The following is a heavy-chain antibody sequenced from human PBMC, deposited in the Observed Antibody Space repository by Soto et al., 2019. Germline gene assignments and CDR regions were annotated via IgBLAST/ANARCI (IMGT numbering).Heavy chain of an antibody. J-gene: IGHJ6*02. CDR2: IYYSGST. D-gene: IGHD2-8*01. Sequence: PSETLSLTCTVSGGSISSGDYYWSWIRQPPGKGLEWIGYIYYSGSTYYNPSLKSRVTISVDTSKNQFSLKLSSVTAADTAVYYCARDLSTKSEGFYYYYGMDVWGQGTTVTVSS. V-gene: IGHV4-30-4*01. CDR1: GGSISSGDYY. CDR3: ARDLSTKSEGFYYYYGMDV.